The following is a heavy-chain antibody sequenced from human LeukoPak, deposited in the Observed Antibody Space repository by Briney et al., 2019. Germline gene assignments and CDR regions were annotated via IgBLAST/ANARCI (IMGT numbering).Heavy chain of an antibody. V-gene: IGHV1-69*04. CDR3: ARGPMVRGVNYGMDV. Sequence: SVKVSCKASGGTFSSYAISWVRQAPGQGLEWMGRIIPILGIANYAQKFQGRVTITADKSTSTAYMELSSLRSEDTAVYYCARGPMVRGVNYGMDVWGQGTTVTVSS. D-gene: IGHD3-10*01. J-gene: IGHJ6*02. CDR1: GGTFSSYA. CDR2: IIPILGIA.